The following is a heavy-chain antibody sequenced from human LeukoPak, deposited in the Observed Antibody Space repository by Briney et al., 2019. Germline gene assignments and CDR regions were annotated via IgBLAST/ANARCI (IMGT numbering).Heavy chain of an antibody. V-gene: IGHV3-73*01. CDR1: GFTFSSYW. CDR3: TSRFLVGAIDSDY. CDR2: IRSKANSYAT. D-gene: IGHD1-26*01. Sequence: PGGSLRLSCAASGFTFSSYWMHWVRQASGKGLEWVGRIRSKANSYATAYAASVKGRFTISRDDSKNTAYLQMNSLKTEDTAVYYCTSRFLVGAIDSDYWGQGTLVTVSS. J-gene: IGHJ4*02.